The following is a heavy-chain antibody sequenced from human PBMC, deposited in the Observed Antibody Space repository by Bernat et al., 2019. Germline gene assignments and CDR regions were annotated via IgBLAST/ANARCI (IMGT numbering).Heavy chain of an antibody. CDR3: ARDYYDSSGPDY. CDR1: GFTFSDYY. Sequence: AQLVESGGGLVEPGGSLRLSCAASGFTFSDYYMSWIRQAPGKGLEWVSYISSSSSYTNYADSVKGRFTISRDNAKNSLYLQMNSLRAEDTAVYYCARDYYDSSGPDYWGQGTLVTVSS. CDR2: ISSSSSYT. V-gene: IGHV3-11*06. D-gene: IGHD3-22*01. J-gene: IGHJ4*02.